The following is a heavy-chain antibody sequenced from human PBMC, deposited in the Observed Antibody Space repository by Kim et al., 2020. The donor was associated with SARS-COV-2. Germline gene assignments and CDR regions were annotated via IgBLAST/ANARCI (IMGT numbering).Heavy chain of an antibody. J-gene: IGHJ3*02. Sequence: GGSLRLSCAASGFTFSTYAMSWVRQAPGKGLEWVSGISGSGGSTYYADSVKGRFTISRDNSKNTLYLQMNSLRVEDTAVYYCAKGRQRFNDAFDIWGQGTMVTVSS. D-gene: IGHD3-10*01. CDR1: GFTFSTYA. V-gene: IGHV3-23*01. CDR2: ISGSGGST. CDR3: AKGRQRFNDAFDI.